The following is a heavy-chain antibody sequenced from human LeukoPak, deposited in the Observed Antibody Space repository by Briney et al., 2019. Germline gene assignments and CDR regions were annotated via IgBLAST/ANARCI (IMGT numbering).Heavy chain of an antibody. D-gene: IGHD4-23*01. CDR3: ARRLHRNSENYFDY. V-gene: IGHV4-59*08. CDR1: SISSTVSGGSIPSYY. J-gene: IGHJ4*02. CDR2: IYYSGST. Sequence: SISSTVSGGSIPSYYWSWIRQPPGKGVEWIGYIYYSGSTDYNPSLKSRVTISVDTSKNQFSLRLSSVTATDTAVYYCARRLHRNSENYFDYWGQGTLVTVSS.